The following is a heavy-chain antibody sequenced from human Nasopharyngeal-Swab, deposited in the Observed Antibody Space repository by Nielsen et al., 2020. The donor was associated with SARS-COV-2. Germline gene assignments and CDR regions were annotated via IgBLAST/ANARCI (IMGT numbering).Heavy chain of an antibody. CDR2: INPNSGGT. CDR3: ARDSDDAFDI. Sequence: ASVKVSCKASGYTFTSYDINWVRQATGQGLEWMGWINPNSGGTNYAQKFQGRVTMTRDTSISTAYMELSRLRSDDTAVYYCARDSDDAFDIWGQGTMVTVSS. J-gene: IGHJ3*02. CDR1: GYTFTSYD. V-gene: IGHV1-2*02.